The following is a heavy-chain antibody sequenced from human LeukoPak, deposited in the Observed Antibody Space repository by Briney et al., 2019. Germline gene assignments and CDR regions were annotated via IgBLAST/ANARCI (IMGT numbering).Heavy chain of an antibody. J-gene: IGHJ4*02. Sequence: PSETLSLTCTVSGGPISSSSYYWGWIRQPPGKGLEWIGSIYYSGSTYYNPSLKSRVTISVDTSKNQFSLKLSFVTAADTAVYYCARLGYYDFWSGYYFDYWGQGTLVTVSS. CDR3: ARLGYYDFWSGYYFDY. CDR2: IYYSGST. CDR1: GGPISSSSYY. V-gene: IGHV4-39*01. D-gene: IGHD3-3*01.